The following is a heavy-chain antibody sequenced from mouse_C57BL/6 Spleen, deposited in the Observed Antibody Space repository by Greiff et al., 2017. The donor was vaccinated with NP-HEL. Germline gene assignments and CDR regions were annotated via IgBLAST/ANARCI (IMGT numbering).Heavy chain of an antibody. CDR2: IDPSDSYT. D-gene: IGHD1-1*01. CDR1: GYTFTSYW. V-gene: IGHV1-69*01. Sequence: QVQLQQSGAELVMPGASVKLSCKASGYTFTSYWMHWVKQRPGQGLEWIGEIDPSDSYTNYNQKFKGKSTLTVDKSSSTAYMQLSSLTSEDSAVYYCARRYYGSSYPYWYFDVWGTGTTVTVSS. J-gene: IGHJ1*03. CDR3: ARRYYGSSYPYWYFDV.